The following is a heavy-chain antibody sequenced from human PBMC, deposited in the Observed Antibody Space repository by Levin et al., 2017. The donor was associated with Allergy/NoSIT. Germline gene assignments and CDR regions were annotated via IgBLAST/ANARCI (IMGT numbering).Heavy chain of an antibody. D-gene: IGHD3-10*01. Sequence: GGSLRLSCEASGFIFSSYWIHWVRQAPGKGLVWVSRINEDGSIIDYADSVKGRFTISRDNAKNTLYLQMNSLRAEDTAVYYCASDLSGQYDYWGQGIMVTVSS. CDR3: ASDLSGQYDY. V-gene: IGHV3-74*01. CDR2: INEDGSII. CDR1: GFIFSSYW. J-gene: IGHJ4*02.